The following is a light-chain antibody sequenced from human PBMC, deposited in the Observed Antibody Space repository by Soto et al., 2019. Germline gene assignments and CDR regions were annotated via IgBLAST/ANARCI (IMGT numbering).Light chain of an antibody. CDR1: SSDVGGYNL. J-gene: IGLJ3*02. CDR2: GGS. CDR3: CSYAGDITWV. V-gene: IGLV2-23*01. Sequence: QSALTQPASVSGSPGQSITISCTGTSSDVGGYNLVSWYQQHPGKAPKLIISGGSKRPSGVSNRFSGSKSGNTASLTISGLQAEDEADYYCCSYAGDITWVFGGGTQLTVL.